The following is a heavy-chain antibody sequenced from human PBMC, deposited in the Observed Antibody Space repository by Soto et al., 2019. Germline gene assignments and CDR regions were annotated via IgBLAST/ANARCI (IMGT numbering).Heavy chain of an antibody. CDR3: AYSSTPFDY. V-gene: IGHV3-23*01. J-gene: IGHJ4*02. CDR1: GLTFSSYS. D-gene: IGHD6-13*01. Sequence: GGSLRLSCAASGLTFSSYSMNWVRQAPGKGLEWVSAISSSGSSIYYADSVKGRFTISRDNSKNTLYLQMNSLRAEDTAVYYCAYSSTPFDYWGQGTLVTVSS. CDR2: ISSSGSSI.